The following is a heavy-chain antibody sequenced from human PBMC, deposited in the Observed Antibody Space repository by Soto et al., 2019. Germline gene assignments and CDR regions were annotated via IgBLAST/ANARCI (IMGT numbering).Heavy chain of an antibody. J-gene: IGHJ6*02. Sequence: GGSLRLSCAASGFTFSSSAMSWVRQAPGKGLEWVSAISGSGGSTYYADSVKGRFTISRDNSKNTLYLQMNSLRAGDTAVYYCAKDLVVVPAAMADYYYYGMDVWGQGTTVTVS. D-gene: IGHD2-2*01. CDR1: GFTFSSSA. CDR2: ISGSGGST. CDR3: AKDLVVVPAAMADYYYYGMDV. V-gene: IGHV3-23*01.